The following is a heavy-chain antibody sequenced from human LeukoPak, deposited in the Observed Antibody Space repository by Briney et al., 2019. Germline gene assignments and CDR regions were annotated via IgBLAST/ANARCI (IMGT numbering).Heavy chain of an antibody. D-gene: IGHD1-20*01. CDR3: ARGLPLTEKGAFDV. CDR2: ISNTGSII. J-gene: IGHJ3*01. CDR1: GFTFSSYA. V-gene: IGHV3-48*04. Sequence: GGSLRLSCAASGFTFSSYAMSWVRKAPGKGLEWISYISNTGSIIFYADSVKGRFTISRDNANNSLYLQMYGLRGEDTAVYYCARGLPLTEKGAFDVWGQGTMVTVSS.